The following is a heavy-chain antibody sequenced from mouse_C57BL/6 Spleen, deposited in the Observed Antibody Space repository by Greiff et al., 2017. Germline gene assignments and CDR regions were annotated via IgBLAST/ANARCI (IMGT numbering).Heavy chain of an antibody. Sequence: VQLQQSGAELVRPGASVKLSCTASGFNIKDDYMHWVKQRPEQGLEWIGWIDPENGDTEYASKFQGKATITADTSSNTAYLQLSSLTSEDTAVYYCTTSYGSSPFADWGQGTLVTVSA. CDR1: GFNIKDDY. CDR2: IDPENGDT. D-gene: IGHD1-1*01. CDR3: TTSYGSSPFAD. J-gene: IGHJ3*01. V-gene: IGHV14-4*01.